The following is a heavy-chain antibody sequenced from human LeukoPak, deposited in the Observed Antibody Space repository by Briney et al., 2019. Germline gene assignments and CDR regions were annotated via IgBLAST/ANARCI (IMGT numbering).Heavy chain of an antibody. V-gene: IGHV4-39*01. D-gene: IGHD6-19*01. Sequence: PSETLSLTCTVSGGSISSSSYYWGWIRQPPGKGLEWIGSIYYSGSTYYNPSLKSRVTISVGTSKNQFSLKLSSVTAADTAVYYCARHGPGWYYFDYWGQGTLVTVSS. CDR3: ARHGPGWYYFDY. CDR1: GGSISSSSYY. CDR2: IYYSGST. J-gene: IGHJ4*02.